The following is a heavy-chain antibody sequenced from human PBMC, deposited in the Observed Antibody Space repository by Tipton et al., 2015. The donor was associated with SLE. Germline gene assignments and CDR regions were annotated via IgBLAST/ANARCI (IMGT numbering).Heavy chain of an antibody. V-gene: IGHV4-34*01. CDR2: INHSGFT. CDR3: ARGVAGYYFYYYLDV. Sequence: TLSLTCAVNGGSLGGYAWSWIRQPPGKGLEWIGEINHSGFTNYRPSLKSRVTMSADRSTNQLSLKLSSVTAADTAVYYCARGVAGYYFYYYLDVWGSGTAVTVSS. J-gene: IGHJ6*03. D-gene: IGHD6-19*01. CDR1: GGSLGGYA.